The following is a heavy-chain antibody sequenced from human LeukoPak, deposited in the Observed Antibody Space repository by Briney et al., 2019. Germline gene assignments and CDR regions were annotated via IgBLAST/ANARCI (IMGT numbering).Heavy chain of an antibody. V-gene: IGHV4-61*01. D-gene: IGHD6-19*01. J-gene: IGHJ4*02. Sequence: SETLSLTCPVSGGSISSGSYYWSWIRQPPGKGLEWIGYIYYSGSTNYNPSLKSRVAISVDTSKNQFSLKLSSVTAADTAVYYCARESIAVAAPFDYWGQGTLVTVSS. CDR1: GGSISSGSYY. CDR3: ARESIAVAAPFDY. CDR2: IYYSGST.